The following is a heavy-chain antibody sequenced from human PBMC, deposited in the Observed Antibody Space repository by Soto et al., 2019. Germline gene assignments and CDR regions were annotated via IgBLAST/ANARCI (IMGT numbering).Heavy chain of an antibody. V-gene: IGHV5-51*01. D-gene: IGHD3-10*01. J-gene: IGHJ6*04. CDR3: ARLPGFRGVFDGLNV. Sequence: ESLKISCKGSGYSFAGYWIGWVRQMPGKGLDWMGVIYPGDSDTRYSPSFHGQVTISADKSISTAYLQWSSLKASDTAMYFCARLPGFRGVFDGLNVWGKGIMVTVSA. CDR2: IYPGDSDT. CDR1: GYSFAGYW.